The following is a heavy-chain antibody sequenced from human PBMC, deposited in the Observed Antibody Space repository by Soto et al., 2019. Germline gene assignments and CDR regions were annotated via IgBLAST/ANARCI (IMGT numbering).Heavy chain of an antibody. CDR1: DYTFTNHG. Sequence: ASVKVSCKASDYTFTNHGSNWVCQAPGQGLEWMGWISPYNGNTNYAQKLRGRLTMTTDTSTTTAYMELRSLRSDDTALYYCASGSDNTDYYSYFEYGGQGTRVTLS. J-gene: IGHJ4*02. CDR3: ASGSDNTDYYSYFEY. D-gene: IGHD3-22*01. CDR2: ISPYNGNT. V-gene: IGHV1-18*04.